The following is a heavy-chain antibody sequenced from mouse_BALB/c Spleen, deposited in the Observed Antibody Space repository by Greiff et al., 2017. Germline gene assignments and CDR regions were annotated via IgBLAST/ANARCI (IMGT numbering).Heavy chain of an antibody. CDR1: GFTFSSYG. CDR2: ISSGGSYT. D-gene: IGHD4-1*01. Sequence: EVKLMESGGDLVKPGGSLKLSCAASGFTFSSYGMSWVRQTPDKRLEWVATISSGGSYTYYPDSVKGRFTISRDNAKNTLYLQMSSLKSEDTAMYYCARTGTYYFDYWGQGTTLTVSS. J-gene: IGHJ2*01. CDR3: ARTGTYYFDY. V-gene: IGHV5-6*01.